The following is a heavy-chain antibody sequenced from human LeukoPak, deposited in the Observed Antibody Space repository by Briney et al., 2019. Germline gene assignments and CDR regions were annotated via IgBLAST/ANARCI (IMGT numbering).Heavy chain of an antibody. Sequence: GGSLRLSCAASGFTFRNYAMSWVRQAPGKGLEWVSVVSGSGGSTNYADSVKGRFTISRDNSKNTLFLQMTSLRAEDTAVYYCAKGGAVAGVNDAFDIWGQGTMVIVSS. CDR3: AKGGAVAGVNDAFDI. V-gene: IGHV3-23*01. D-gene: IGHD6-19*01. CDR1: GFTFRNYA. CDR2: VSGSGGST. J-gene: IGHJ3*02.